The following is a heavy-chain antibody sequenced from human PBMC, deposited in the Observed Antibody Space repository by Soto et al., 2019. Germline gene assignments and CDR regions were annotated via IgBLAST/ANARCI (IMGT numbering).Heavy chain of an antibody. J-gene: IGHJ6*02. D-gene: IGHD3-3*01. V-gene: IGHV3-7*01. CDR1: GFIFTTYG. CDR3: ARDRYSYYDFWSGSLPYYYYGMDV. Sequence: GGSLRLSCAASGFIFTTYGLHWVRQAPGKGLEWVANIKQDGSEKYYVDSVKGRFTISRDNAKNSLYLQMNSLRAEDTAVYYCARDRYSYYDFWSGSLPYYYYGMDVWGQGTTVTVSS. CDR2: IKQDGSEK.